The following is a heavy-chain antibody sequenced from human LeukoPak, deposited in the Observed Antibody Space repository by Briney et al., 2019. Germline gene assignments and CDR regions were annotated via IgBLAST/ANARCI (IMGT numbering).Heavy chain of an antibody. CDR1: GGSISSGDYY. V-gene: IGHV4-30-4*01. CDR2: IYYSGST. Sequence: SETLSLTCTVSGGSISSGDYYWSWIRQPPGKGLEWIGYIYYSGSTYYNPSLKSRVTISVDTSKNQFSLKLSSVTAADTAVYYCAREGRLGYWYFDLWGRGTLVTVSS. J-gene: IGHJ2*01. D-gene: IGHD3-16*01. CDR3: AREGRLGYWYFDL.